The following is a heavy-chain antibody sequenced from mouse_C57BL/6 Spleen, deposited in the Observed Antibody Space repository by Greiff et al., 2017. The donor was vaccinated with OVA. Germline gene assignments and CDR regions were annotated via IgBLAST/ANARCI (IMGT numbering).Heavy chain of an antibody. J-gene: IGHJ4*01. D-gene: IGHD2-4*01. CDR1: GYTFTSYW. CDR3: ARGDDYDHDYAMDY. V-gene: IGHV1-64*01. Sequence: QVQLQQPGAELVKPGASVKFSCKASGYTFTSYWMHWVKQRPGQGLEWIGMIHPNSGSTNYNEKFKSKATLTVDKSSSTAYMQLSSLTSEDSAVYYCARGDDYDHDYAMDYWGQGTSVTVSS. CDR2: IHPNSGST.